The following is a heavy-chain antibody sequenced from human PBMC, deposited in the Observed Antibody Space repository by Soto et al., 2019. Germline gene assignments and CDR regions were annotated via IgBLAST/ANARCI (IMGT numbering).Heavy chain of an antibody. CDR2: IWYDASKQ. V-gene: IGHV3-33*01. CDR3: ARDWELLNY. D-gene: IGHD1-26*01. J-gene: IGHJ4*02. CDR1: GFSFSVYG. Sequence: GGSLRLSCETSGFSFSVYGMHWVRQAPGKGLEWVAVIWYDASKQFYAASVEGRFTISRDNSKAILYLQMNSLRAEDTAVYYCARDWELLNYWGQGTLVTVSS.